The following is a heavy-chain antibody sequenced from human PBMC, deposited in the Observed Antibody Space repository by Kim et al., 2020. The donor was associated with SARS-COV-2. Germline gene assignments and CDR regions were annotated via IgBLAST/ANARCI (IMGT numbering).Heavy chain of an antibody. CDR3: ARWQYFIGVFDY. CDR1: GGSISSYY. Sequence: SETLSLTCTVSGGSISSYYWSWIRQPPGKGLEWIGYIYYSGSTNYNPSLKSRVTISVDTSKNQFSLKLSSVTAADTAVYYCARWQYFIGVFDYWGQGTLVTVSS. CDR2: IYYSGST. D-gene: IGHD3-10*01. V-gene: IGHV4-59*01. J-gene: IGHJ4*02.